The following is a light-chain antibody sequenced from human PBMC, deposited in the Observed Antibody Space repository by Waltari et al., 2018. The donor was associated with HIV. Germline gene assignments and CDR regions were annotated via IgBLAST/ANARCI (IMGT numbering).Light chain of an antibody. CDR2: GIS. Sequence: QSVLTQPPSVSGAPGQRVTIPCTGSSSNIGAGYDVHWYQQIPGTAPKLLIYGISHRPSGVPDRFSGSKSGTSASLAITGLQAEDEADYYCQSYDSSLSVWVFGGGTKLTVL. J-gene: IGLJ3*02. V-gene: IGLV1-40*01. CDR3: QSYDSSLSVWV. CDR1: SSNIGAGYD.